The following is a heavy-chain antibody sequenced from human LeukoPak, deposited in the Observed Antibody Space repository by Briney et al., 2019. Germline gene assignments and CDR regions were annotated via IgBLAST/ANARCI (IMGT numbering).Heavy chain of an antibody. Sequence: PGGSLRLSCAASGFTFSSYAMSWVRQAPGKGLEWVSAISGSGGSTYYADSVKGRFTISRDNSKNTLYLQMNSLRAEDTAVYHCAKAGYCGGDCYSDFDYWGQGTLVTVSS. D-gene: IGHD2-21*02. CDR3: AKAGYCGGDCYSDFDY. V-gene: IGHV3-23*01. J-gene: IGHJ4*02. CDR1: GFTFSSYA. CDR2: ISGSGGST.